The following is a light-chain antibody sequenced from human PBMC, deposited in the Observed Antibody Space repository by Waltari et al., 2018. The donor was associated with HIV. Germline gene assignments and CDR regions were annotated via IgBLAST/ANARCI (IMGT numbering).Light chain of an antibody. CDR3: QSYDSSLSGWTV. CDR2: ANA. J-gene: IGLJ3*02. CDR1: SSNVGEGYA. V-gene: IGLV1-40*01. Sequence: SVLTQPPPGQRVTIYRTRSSSNVGEGYAVHWYQHLPGTAPKLLIFANANRPSGVPDRFSGSKFGTSASLAITGFLAEDEADYDCQSYDSSLSGWTVFGGGTKLTVL.